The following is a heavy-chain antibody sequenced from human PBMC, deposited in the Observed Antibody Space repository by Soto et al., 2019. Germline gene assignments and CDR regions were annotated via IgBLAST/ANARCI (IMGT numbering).Heavy chain of an antibody. CDR2: IYWDDDK. Sequence: SGPTLVNPTQTLTLTCTFSGFSLSTSGVGVGWIRQPPGKALEWPALIYWDDDKRYSPSLKSRLTITKDTSKNQVVLTMTNMDPVDTATYYCAHRRRYYDSSGYYYLDYWGQGTLVTVPQ. CDR1: GFSLSTSGVG. CDR3: AHRRRYYDSSGYYYLDY. D-gene: IGHD3-22*01. J-gene: IGHJ4*02. V-gene: IGHV2-5*02.